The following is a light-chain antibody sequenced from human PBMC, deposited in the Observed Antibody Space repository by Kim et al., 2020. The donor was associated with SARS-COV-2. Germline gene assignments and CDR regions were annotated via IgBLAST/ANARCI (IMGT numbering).Light chain of an antibody. CDR2: NNN. V-gene: IGLV1-44*01. Sequence: QSVLTQPPSESGTPGQRVTISCAGGTSNIGSNIVAWYQHLPGAAPRLLIYNNNQRPTGVPARFSGSRSDTSASLVISGLQSEDEAAYFCASWDDGLKGVVFGGGTKVTVL. J-gene: IGLJ6*01. CDR1: TSNIGSNI. CDR3: ASWDDGLKGVV.